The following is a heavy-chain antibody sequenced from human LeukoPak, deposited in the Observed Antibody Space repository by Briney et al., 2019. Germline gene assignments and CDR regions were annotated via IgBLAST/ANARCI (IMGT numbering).Heavy chain of an antibody. V-gene: IGHV3-23*01. CDR3: ATSRPLSGSYYGGAFDI. J-gene: IGHJ3*02. CDR2: ISGSGGST. CDR1: GFTFSSYA. D-gene: IGHD1-26*01. Sequence: GGSLRLSCAASGFTFSSYAMSWVRQAPGKGLEWVSAISGSGGSTYYADSVKGRFTISRDNSKNTLYLQMNSLRAEDTAVYYCATSRPLSGSYYGGAFDIWGQGTMVTVSS.